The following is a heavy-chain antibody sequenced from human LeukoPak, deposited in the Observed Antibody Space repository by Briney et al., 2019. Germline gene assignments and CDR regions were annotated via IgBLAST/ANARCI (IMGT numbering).Heavy chain of an antibody. V-gene: IGHV4-39*01. Sequence: SETLFLTFTVSGGSLCCSSYYWGWIRQPPGKGLQWIGSIYYSGSTYYNPSLKSRVTMSVDTSKNQFSLNLSSVTAADTAVYYCAGLTFPQGVYWGQGTLVTVSS. D-gene: IGHD2/OR15-2a*01. CDR3: AGLTFPQGVY. CDR1: GGSLCCSSYY. CDR2: IYYSGST. J-gene: IGHJ4*02.